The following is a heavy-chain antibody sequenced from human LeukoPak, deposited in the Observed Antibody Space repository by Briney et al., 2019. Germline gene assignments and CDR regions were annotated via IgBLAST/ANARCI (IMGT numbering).Heavy chain of an antibody. V-gene: IGHV3-23*01. CDR3: ANFPAGYSGYDWYWFDP. J-gene: IGHJ5*02. Sequence: PGGSLRLSCAASGFTFSSYAMSWVRQAPGKGLEWVSAISGSGGSTYYADSVKGRFTISRDNFKNTLYLQMNSLRAEDTAVYYCANFPAGYSGYDWYWFDPWGQGTLVTVSS. CDR1: GFTFSSYA. D-gene: IGHD5-12*01. CDR2: ISGSGGST.